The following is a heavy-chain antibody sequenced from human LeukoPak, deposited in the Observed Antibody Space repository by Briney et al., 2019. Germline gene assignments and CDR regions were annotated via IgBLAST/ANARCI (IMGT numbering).Heavy chain of an antibody. CDR1: GFTFSSYA. Sequence: GGSLRLSCAASGFTFSSYAMHWVRQAPGKGLEWVAVISYDGSNKYYADSVKGRFTISRDNSKNTLYLQMNSLRAEDTAVYYCASPYYDFWSGLLGYWGQGTLVTVSS. D-gene: IGHD3-3*01. CDR2: ISYDGSNK. CDR3: ASPYYDFWSGLLGY. V-gene: IGHV3-30-3*01. J-gene: IGHJ4*02.